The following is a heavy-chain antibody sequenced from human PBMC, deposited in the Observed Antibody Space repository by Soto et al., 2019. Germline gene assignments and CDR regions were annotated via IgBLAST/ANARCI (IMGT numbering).Heavy chain of an antibody. CDR1: GFTLSHAW. J-gene: IGHJ6*02. D-gene: IGHD3-9*01. CDR2: IKSKTDGGTI. CDR3: TRDREELTYDILTGDFIQHYYGMDV. V-gene: IGHV3-15*01. Sequence: LRLSCAASGFTLSHAWMSWVRQAPGKGLEWVGRIKSKTDGGTIEYAAPVKGRFTISGDDSKNTLYLEMNSLKTEDTAVYYCTRDREELTYDILTGDFIQHYYGMDVWGQGTTVTVSS.